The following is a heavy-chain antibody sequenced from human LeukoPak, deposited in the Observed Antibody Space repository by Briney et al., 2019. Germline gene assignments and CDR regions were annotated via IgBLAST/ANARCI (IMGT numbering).Heavy chain of an antibody. CDR2: ISAYNGNT. D-gene: IGHD1-7*01. J-gene: IGHJ5*02. CDR3: ARGTRVYKWNLGFDP. Sequence: ASVKVSCKASGYTFNIFDITWVRQAPGQGLEWMGWISAYNGNTNYAQKFQGRVTFTTDTSTNTAYMELRSLRSDDTAVYYCARGTRVYKWNLGFDPWGQGTLVTVSS. CDR1: GYTFNIFD. V-gene: IGHV1-18*01.